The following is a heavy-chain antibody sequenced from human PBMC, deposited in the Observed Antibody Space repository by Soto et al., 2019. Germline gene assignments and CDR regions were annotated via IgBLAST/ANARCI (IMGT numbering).Heavy chain of an antibody. CDR2: IYYDGSV. CDR1: GGAIRNSIYY. V-gene: IGHV4-39*01. J-gene: IGHJ4*02. D-gene: IGHD6-19*01. Sequence: QLQLQKSGPGLLEPSETLSLTCTVSGGAIRNSIYYWGWIRQPQGKGMEWIGTIYYDGSVAYSPSLKSRVTLSVDTSRNHFSVKINSVTAADTAVYFCARHRIAVAGPLDYWGQGTLVTVSS. CDR3: ARHRIAVAGPLDY.